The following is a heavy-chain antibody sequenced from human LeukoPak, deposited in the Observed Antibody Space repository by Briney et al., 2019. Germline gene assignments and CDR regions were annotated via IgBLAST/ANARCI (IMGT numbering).Heavy chain of an antibody. CDR1: GGTFSSYA. Sequence: ASVKVSCKASGGTFSSYAISWERQAPGQGLEWMGGIIPIFGTANYAQKFQGRVTITTDESTSTAYMELSSLRSEDTAVYYCARSVDTAMVDYYYYYMDVWGKGTTVTVSS. CDR2: IIPIFGTA. V-gene: IGHV1-69*05. D-gene: IGHD5-18*01. CDR3: ARSVDTAMVDYYYYYMDV. J-gene: IGHJ6*03.